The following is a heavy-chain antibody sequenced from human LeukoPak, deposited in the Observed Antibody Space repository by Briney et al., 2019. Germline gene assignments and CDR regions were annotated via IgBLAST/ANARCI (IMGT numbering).Heavy chain of an antibody. Sequence: SQTLSLTCAISGDSVSSSSDAWNWIRQSPSRGLERLGRTYYRSNDYAVSAKTRMTINVDTSKNQVSLQLSSVTPEDTAVYYCARGRNNAFDIWGQGTMVTVSS. J-gene: IGHJ3*02. CDR1: GDSVSSSSDA. CDR3: ARGRNNAFDI. V-gene: IGHV6-1*01. D-gene: IGHD1/OR15-1a*01. CDR2: TYYRSN.